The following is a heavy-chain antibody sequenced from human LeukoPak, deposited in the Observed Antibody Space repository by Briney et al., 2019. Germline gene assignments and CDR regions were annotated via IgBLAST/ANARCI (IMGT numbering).Heavy chain of an antibody. CDR3: ARDPWMEWYFDY. CDR1: GFTFSSYW. CDR2: INSDGSST. J-gene: IGHJ4*02. Sequence: GGSLRLSCAASGFTFSSYWMHWVRHAPGKGLVWVSRINSDGSSTSYADSVRGRFTISRDNAKNTLYLQMNSLRAEDTAVYYCARDPWMEWYFDYWGQGTLVTVSS. V-gene: IGHV3-74*01. D-gene: IGHD3-3*01.